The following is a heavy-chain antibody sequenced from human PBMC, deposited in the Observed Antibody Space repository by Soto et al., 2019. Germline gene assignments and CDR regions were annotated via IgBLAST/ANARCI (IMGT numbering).Heavy chain of an antibody. V-gene: IGHV3-30*04. D-gene: IGHD4-17*01. CDR3: LRGGFGDYSLEGGGYYNGMDV. Sequence: QVQLVESGGGVVQPGRSLRLSCAASGFTLSSYAMHWVRQAPGKGLEWVAVISYDGTNQLYTDSVKGRFTISRDTSKNALCFQLNSLRCQDTALYYCLRGGFGDYSLEGGGYYNGMDVWGQGTSVTVSS. CDR1: GFTLSSYA. CDR2: ISYDGTNQ. J-gene: IGHJ6*02.